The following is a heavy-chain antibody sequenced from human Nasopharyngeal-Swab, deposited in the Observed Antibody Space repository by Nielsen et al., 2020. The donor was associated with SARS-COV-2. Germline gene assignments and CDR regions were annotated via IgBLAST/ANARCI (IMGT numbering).Heavy chain of an antibody. CDR2: ISYDGSNK. CDR3: ARTGYSSGWYPAAGAFDI. CDR1: GFTFSDYY. V-gene: IGHV3-30*03. D-gene: IGHD6-19*01. Sequence: GGSLRLSCAASGFTFSDYYMSWIRQAPGKGLEWVAVISYDGSNKYYADSVKGRFTISRDNSKNTLYLQMNSLRAEDTAVYYCARTGYSSGWYPAAGAFDIWGQGTMVTVSS. J-gene: IGHJ3*02.